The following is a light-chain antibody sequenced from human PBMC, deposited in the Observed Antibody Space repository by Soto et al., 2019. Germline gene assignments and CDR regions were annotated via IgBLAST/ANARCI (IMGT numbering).Light chain of an antibody. CDR1: SANIGTGYD. Sequence: QSVLTQPPSVSGAPGQRVTISCTGGSANIGTGYDVHWYQQVPGTAPKLLIYGNNNRPSGIPDRFSGSKSDTSASLAIAGLQAEDEADYYCQSYDSGMSTYVFGNGTKGTVL. CDR2: GNN. V-gene: IGLV1-40*01. CDR3: QSYDSGMSTYV. J-gene: IGLJ1*01.